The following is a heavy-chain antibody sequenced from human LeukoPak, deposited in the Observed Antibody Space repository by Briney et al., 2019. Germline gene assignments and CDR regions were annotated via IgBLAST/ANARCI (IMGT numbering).Heavy chain of an antibody. Sequence: SETLSLTCTVSGGSISSSSYYWGWIRQPPGKGLEWIGSIYYSGSTYYNPSLKSRVTISVDTSKNQFSLKLSSVTAADTAVYYCARSRVYYGSGSPFDYWGQGTLVTVSS. J-gene: IGHJ4*02. CDR3: ARSRVYYGSGSPFDY. CDR2: IYYSGST. V-gene: IGHV4-39*01. CDR1: GGSISSSSYY. D-gene: IGHD3-10*01.